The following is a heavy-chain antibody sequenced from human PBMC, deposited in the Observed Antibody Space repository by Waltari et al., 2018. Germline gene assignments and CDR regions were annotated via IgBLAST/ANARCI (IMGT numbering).Heavy chain of an antibody. Sequence: QVQLVQSGAEVKKPGASVKVSCKASGYTFTNYGISWVRQAPGQGLEWMGWCSGYNGNTNYAQKLQGRVTMTTDTSTSTAYMELRSLRSDDTAVYYCARGVPGSWPDYYFDHWGQGTLVTVSS. V-gene: IGHV1-18*01. CDR2: CSGYNGNT. CDR3: ARGVPGSWPDYYFDH. D-gene: IGHD3-10*01. J-gene: IGHJ4*02. CDR1: GYTFTNYG.